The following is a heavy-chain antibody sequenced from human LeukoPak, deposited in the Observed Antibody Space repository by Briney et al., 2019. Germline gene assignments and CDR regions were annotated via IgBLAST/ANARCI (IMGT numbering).Heavy chain of an antibody. CDR1: GFTFDDYG. CDR2: INWNGGST. CDR3: AKGGGRDWELHGEDAFDI. V-gene: IGHV3-20*04. D-gene: IGHD1-26*01. Sequence: GGSLRLSCAASGFTFDDYGMSWVRQAPGKGLEWVSGINWNGGSTGYADSVKGRFTISRDNAKNSLYLQMNSLRAEDTAVYYCAKGGGRDWELHGEDAFDIWGQGTMVTVSS. J-gene: IGHJ3*02.